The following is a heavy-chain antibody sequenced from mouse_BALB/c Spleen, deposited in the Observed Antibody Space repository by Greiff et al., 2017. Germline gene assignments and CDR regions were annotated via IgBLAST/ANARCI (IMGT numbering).Heavy chain of an antibody. CDR3: ARSGFAY. CDR2: INPGSGGT. J-gene: IGHJ3*01. CDR1: GYAFTNYL. Sequence: QVQLQQSGAELVRPGTSVKVSCKASGYAFTNYLIEGVKQRPGQGLEWIGVINPGSGGTNYNEKFKGKATLTADKSSSTAYMQLSSLTSDDSAVYFCARSGFAYWGQGTLVTVSA. V-gene: IGHV1-54*01.